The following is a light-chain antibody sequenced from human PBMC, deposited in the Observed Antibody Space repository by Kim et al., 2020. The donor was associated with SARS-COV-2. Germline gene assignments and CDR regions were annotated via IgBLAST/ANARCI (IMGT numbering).Light chain of an antibody. CDR3: QTWGTGIWV. V-gene: IGLV4-69*01. J-gene: IGLJ3*02. Sequence: SVKLTCTLSSGQSSYAIAWHQQQPEKGPRYLMKLNSDGSHSKGDGIPDRFSGSSSGAERYLTISSLQSEDEADYYCQTWGTGIWVFGGGTQLTVL. CDR1: SGQSSYA. CDR2: LNSDGSH.